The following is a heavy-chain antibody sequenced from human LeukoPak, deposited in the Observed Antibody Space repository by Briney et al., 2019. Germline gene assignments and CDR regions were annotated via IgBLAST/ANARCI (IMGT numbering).Heavy chain of an antibody. V-gene: IGHV4-31*03. J-gene: IGHJ4*02. CDR2: IYYSGST. CDR1: GGSISSGGYY. Sequence: SETLSLTCTVSGGSISSGGYYWSWIRQHPGKGLEWIGYIYYSGSTYYNPSLKSRVTISVDTSKNQFSLKLSSVTAADTAVYYCARGRGIRYFDWLPRPHFDYWGQGTLVTVSS. D-gene: IGHD3-9*01. CDR3: ARGRGIRYFDWLPRPHFDY.